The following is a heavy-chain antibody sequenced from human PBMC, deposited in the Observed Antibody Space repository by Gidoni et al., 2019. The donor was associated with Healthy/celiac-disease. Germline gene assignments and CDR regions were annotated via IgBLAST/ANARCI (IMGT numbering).Heavy chain of an antibody. V-gene: IGHV3-23*01. Sequence: EVQLLESGGGLVQPGGSLRLSCAASGFTFSSYAMNWVRQAPGKGLEWVSAISGSGGSTYYADSVKGRFTISRDNSKNTLYLLMNSLRAEDTAVYYCAKERISDYYDSSEFDYWGQGTLVTVSS. J-gene: IGHJ4*02. CDR1: GFTFSSYA. CDR3: AKERISDYYDSSEFDY. CDR2: ISGSGGST. D-gene: IGHD3-22*01.